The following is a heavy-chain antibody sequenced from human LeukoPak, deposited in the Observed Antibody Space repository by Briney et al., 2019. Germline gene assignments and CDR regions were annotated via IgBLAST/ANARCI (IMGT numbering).Heavy chain of an antibody. CDR2: IYYSGST. CDR3: ARGGWGTPTFDS. J-gene: IGHJ4*02. D-gene: IGHD7-27*01. V-gene: IGHV4-59*01. CDR1: GGSISSYY. Sequence: SETLSLTCSVSGGSISSYYWSWIRQPPGKGLEWIGYIYYSGSTNYNTSLKSRVTISVDTSKNQFSLKLSSVTAADTAVYYCARGGWGTPTFDSWGQGTLVTVSS.